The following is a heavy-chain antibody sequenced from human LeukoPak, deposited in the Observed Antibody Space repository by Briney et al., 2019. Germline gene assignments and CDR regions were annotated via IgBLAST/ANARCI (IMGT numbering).Heavy chain of an antibody. CDR3: ARDSARDYGATYWYFDL. CDR1: GFTFSTYS. V-gene: IGHV3-48*02. D-gene: IGHD4-17*01. Sequence: GGSLRLSCAASGFTFSTYSMNWVCQAPGKGLEWVSYISSITSTIYYADSVKGRFTVSRDNAKNSLYLQMNSLRDEDTAVYYCARDSARDYGATYWYFDLWGRGTLVTISA. CDR2: ISSITSTI. J-gene: IGHJ2*01.